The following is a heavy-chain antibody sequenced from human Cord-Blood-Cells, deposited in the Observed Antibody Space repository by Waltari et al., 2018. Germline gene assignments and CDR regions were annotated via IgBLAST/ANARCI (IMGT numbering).Heavy chain of an antibody. Sequence: QVQLVQSGAEVTKPGPTVKVSCKASGGSFSSHAITWVRQTPGQGLEWMGGIIPIFGTGNYAQKFQGRVTITADKSTSTAYMELSSLRSEDTAVYYCAYYDFWSGHYYYYMDVWGKGTTVTVSS. CDR3: AYYDFWSGHYYYYMDV. D-gene: IGHD3-3*01. CDR1: GGSFSSHA. V-gene: IGHV1-69*06. J-gene: IGHJ6*03. CDR2: IIPIFGTG.